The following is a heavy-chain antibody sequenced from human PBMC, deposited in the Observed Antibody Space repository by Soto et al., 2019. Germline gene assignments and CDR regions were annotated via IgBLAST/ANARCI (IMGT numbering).Heavy chain of an antibody. CDR2: ISWNSGSI. CDR1: GFTFDDYA. J-gene: IGHJ4*02. V-gene: IGHV3-9*01. CDR3: AKVVVAATPPDRGYFDY. D-gene: IGHD2-15*01. Sequence: EVQLVESGGGLVQPGRSLRLSCAASGFTFDDYAIHWVRQAPGKGLEWVSGISWNSGSIGYADSVKVRFTISRDNAKNSLYLQMNSLRAEDTALSYCAKVVVAATPPDRGYFDYWGQGTLVTVSS.